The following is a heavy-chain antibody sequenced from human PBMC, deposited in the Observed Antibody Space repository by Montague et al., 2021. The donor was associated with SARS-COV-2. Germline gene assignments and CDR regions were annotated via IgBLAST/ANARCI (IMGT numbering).Heavy chain of an antibody. V-gene: IGHV4-31*02. D-gene: IGHD1-26*01. CDR2: GSS. CDR3: ASQSGSYYNYFDL. Sequence: GSSFYNPSLKSRLTISVDTSKNRFSLRLSSVTAADTAIYFCASQSGSYYNYFDLWGQGTLVTASS. J-gene: IGHJ4*02.